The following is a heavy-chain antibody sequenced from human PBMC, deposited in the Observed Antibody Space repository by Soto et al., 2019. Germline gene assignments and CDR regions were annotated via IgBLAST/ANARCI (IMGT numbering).Heavy chain of an antibody. D-gene: IGHD5-18*01. CDR3: ARGGYSSGYIGYLDH. V-gene: IGHV1-3*01. CDR2: INADNGNT. Sequence: ASVKVSCRTSGYDFIYYGIHWVRQAPGQRLEWMGWINADNGNTKYSQSFQGRVTITRDTSASTAYMELSSLKSEDTTVYFCARGGYSSGYIGYLDHWGQGTVVTVSS. CDR1: GYDFIYYG. J-gene: IGHJ4*02.